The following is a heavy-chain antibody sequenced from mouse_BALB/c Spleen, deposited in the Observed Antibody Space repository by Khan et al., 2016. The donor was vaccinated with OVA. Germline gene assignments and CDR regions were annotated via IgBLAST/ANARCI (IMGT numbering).Heavy chain of an antibody. CDR3: AREGAYYRSDGWFAY. Sequence: QMQLEESGAELARPGASVKMSCKASDYTFTTYTIHWVKQRPGQGLEWIGYIIPSSDYSNYNQKFKDKATLTADKSSTTAYMKLSSLTSEDSAVYYCAREGAYYRSDGWFAYWGQGTLVTVSA. D-gene: IGHD2-14*01. J-gene: IGHJ3*01. CDR1: DYTFTTYT. CDR2: IIPSSDYS. V-gene: IGHV1-4*01.